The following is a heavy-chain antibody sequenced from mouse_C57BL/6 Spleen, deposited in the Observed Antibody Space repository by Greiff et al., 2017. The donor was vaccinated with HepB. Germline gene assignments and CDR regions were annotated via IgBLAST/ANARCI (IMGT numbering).Heavy chain of an antibody. D-gene: IGHD1-1*01. Sequence: QVQLQQSGAELARPGASVKLSCKASGYTFTSYGISWVKQRTGQGLEWIGEIYPRSGNTYYNEKFKGKATLTADKSSSTAYMELRSLTSEDSAVYFCARSAPVVTTRYFDVWGTGTTVTVSS. J-gene: IGHJ1*03. CDR1: GYTFTSYG. CDR3: ARSAPVVTTRYFDV. CDR2: IYPRSGNT. V-gene: IGHV1-81*01.